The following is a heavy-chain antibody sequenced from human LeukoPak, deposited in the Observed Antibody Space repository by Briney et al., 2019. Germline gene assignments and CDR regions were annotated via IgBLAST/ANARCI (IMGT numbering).Heavy chain of an antibody. J-gene: IGHJ4*02. V-gene: IGHV3-21*04. Sequence: PGGSLRLSCAASGFTFSGYTMNWVRQAPGKGLEWVSSISSSSSYIYYADSVEGRFTISRDNSKNTLYLQMNSLRAEDTAVYYCAKGLRGYSYGCFDYWGQGTLVTVSS. CDR3: AKGLRGYSYGCFDY. D-gene: IGHD5-18*01. CDR1: GFTFSGYT. CDR2: ISSSSSYI.